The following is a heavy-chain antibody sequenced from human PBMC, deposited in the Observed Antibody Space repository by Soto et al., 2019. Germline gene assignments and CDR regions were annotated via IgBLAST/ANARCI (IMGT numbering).Heavy chain of an antibody. CDR1: GFAFSTKW. Sequence: EVQLVESGGGLVQPGGSLRLSCAASGFAFSTKWMHWVRQGPGKGLVWVSRINIDGTTTNYADSVKGRFTISRDNAKNMLYLQMDRRRAEDTAVYYCAIIPHSDTDPCPWGQGTLVTVSS. D-gene: IGHD1-26*01. J-gene: IGHJ5*02. CDR3: AIIPHSDTDPCP. CDR2: INIDGTTT. V-gene: IGHV3-74*01.